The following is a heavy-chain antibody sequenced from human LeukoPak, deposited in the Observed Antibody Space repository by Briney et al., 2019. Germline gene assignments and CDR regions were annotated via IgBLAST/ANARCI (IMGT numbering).Heavy chain of an antibody. CDR1: GFTFSSYW. Sequence: GGSLRLSCAASGFTFSSYWMNWVRQAPGKGLVWVSRIASDGSSTTYADSVKGRFSISRDNAKNTLYLQMNGLRAEDTAVYYCAKGGIYAFDYWGQGTLVTVSS. CDR2: IASDGSST. D-gene: IGHD5-12*01. CDR3: AKGGIYAFDY. V-gene: IGHV3-74*01. J-gene: IGHJ4*02.